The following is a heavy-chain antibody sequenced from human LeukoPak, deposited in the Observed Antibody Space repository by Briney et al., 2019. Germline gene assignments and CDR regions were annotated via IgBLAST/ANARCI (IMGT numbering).Heavy chain of an antibody. V-gene: IGHV3-7*04. CDR3: ARGHNSTLPD. J-gene: IGHJ4*02. CDR1: GFTFSLYW. Sequence: GGSLGLSCAASGFTFSLYWMAWVRQAPGKGLEWVANIREDESEKYYVDSVKGRFTISRDNAKNSMYLEMNSLRAEDTAVYYCARGHNSTLPDWGQGSLVTVSS. CDR2: IREDESEK. D-gene: IGHD1-20*01.